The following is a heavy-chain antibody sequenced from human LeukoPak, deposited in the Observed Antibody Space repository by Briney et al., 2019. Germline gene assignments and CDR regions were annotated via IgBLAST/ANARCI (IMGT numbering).Heavy chain of an antibody. J-gene: IGHJ4*02. CDR3: AKFNEYTYGPNFDY. CDR2: ISSSSSYT. Sequence: GGSLRLSCAASGLIFSDYCMSWIRQAPGRGLEWVSYISSSSSYTNYADSVKGRFTISRDNAKNSLFLQMNSLRAEGTAVYYCAKFNEYTYGPNFDYWGQGTLVTVSS. D-gene: IGHD5-18*01. V-gene: IGHV3-11*06. CDR1: GLIFSDYC.